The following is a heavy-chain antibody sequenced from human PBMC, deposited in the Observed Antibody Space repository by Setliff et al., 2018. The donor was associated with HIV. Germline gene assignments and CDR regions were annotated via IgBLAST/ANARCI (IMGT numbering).Heavy chain of an antibody. D-gene: IGHD3-22*01. J-gene: IGHJ4*02. Sequence: ASVKVSCKASGFTFTNYAIHWVRQAPGQRLEWMGWINVDSGNTKYLQDLQGRVTITKDRSASTAYMEVSNLGSEDMAVYYCARERDSNGYQFDYWGQGTLVTVSS. CDR3: ARERDSNGYQFDY. V-gene: IGHV1-3*03. CDR1: GFTFTNYA. CDR2: INVDSGNT.